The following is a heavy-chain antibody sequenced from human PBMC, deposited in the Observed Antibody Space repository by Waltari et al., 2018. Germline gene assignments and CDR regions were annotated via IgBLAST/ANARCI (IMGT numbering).Heavy chain of an antibody. CDR2: ISGSGGST. Sequence: EVQLLESGGGLVQPGGSLRLSCAASGFTFSSYAMSGVRKAPGKGLEWVCAISGSGGSTFYADSVKGRFTISRDNSKNTLYLQMNSLRAEDTAVYYCAKDREATVTTSAVFDIWGQGTMVTVSS. D-gene: IGHD4-17*01. CDR1: GFTFSSYA. V-gene: IGHV3-23*01. J-gene: IGHJ3*02. CDR3: AKDREATVTTSAVFDI.